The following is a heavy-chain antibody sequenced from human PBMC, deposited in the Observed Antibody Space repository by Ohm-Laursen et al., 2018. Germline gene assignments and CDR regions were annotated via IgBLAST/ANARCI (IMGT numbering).Heavy chain of an antibody. V-gene: IGHV3-23*01. Sequence: SLRLSCAASGFTFSSYAMSWVRQAPGKGLEWVSAISGSGGSTYYVDSVKGRFTISRDNSKNTLYLQMNSLRAEDTAVYYCARDDRIAAAGTVYYYGMDVWGQGTTVTVSS. CDR3: ARDDRIAAAGTVYYYGMDV. CDR1: GFTFSSYA. J-gene: IGHJ6*02. CDR2: ISGSGGST. D-gene: IGHD6-13*01.